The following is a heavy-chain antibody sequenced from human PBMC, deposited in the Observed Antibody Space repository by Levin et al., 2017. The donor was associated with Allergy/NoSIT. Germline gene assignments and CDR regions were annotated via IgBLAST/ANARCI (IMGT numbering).Heavy chain of an antibody. Sequence: KVSCKGSGYSFTSYWIGWVRQMPGKGLEWMGIIYPGDSDTRYSPSFQGQVTISADKSISTAYLQWSSLKASDTAMYYCARRLGRYCTNGVCNYYYGMDVWGQGTTVTVSS. V-gene: IGHV5-51*01. CDR3: ARRLGRYCTNGVCNYYYGMDV. CDR2: IYPGDSDT. J-gene: IGHJ6*02. D-gene: IGHD2-8*01. CDR1: GYSFTSYW.